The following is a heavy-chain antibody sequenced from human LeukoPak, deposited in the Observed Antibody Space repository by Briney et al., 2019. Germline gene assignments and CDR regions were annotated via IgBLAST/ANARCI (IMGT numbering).Heavy chain of an antibody. CDR2: ISVSGSTK. J-gene: IGHJ5*02. D-gene: IGHD3-3*01. V-gene: IGHV3-48*03. CDR1: GFTFSRYE. CDR3: VTASYFDFPS. Sequence: PGGSLRLSCAASGFTFSRYEMNWVRQAPGKGLEWVSYISVSGSTKKYADSVKGRFTISRDNAKNSLHLQMNSLRAEDAAVYYCVTASYFDFPSWGQGTLVTVSS.